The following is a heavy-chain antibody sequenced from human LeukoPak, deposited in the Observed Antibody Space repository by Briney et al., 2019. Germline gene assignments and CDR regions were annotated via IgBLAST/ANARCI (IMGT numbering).Heavy chain of an antibody. CDR2: IIPIFGTA. Sequence: SVKVSCKASGGTFSSYAISWVRQAPGQGLEWMGGIIPIFGTANYAQKFQGRVTITADDSTSTAYMELNSLTTEDTAVYYCARGRESHGHYFHFWGQGTLVTVSS. J-gene: IGHJ4*02. CDR3: ARGRESHGHYFHF. V-gene: IGHV1-69*01. CDR1: GGTFSSYA. D-gene: IGHD1-26*01.